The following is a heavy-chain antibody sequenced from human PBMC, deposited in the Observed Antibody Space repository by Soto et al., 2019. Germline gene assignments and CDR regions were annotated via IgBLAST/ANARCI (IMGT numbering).Heavy chain of an antibody. CDR2: VFHSGST. V-gene: IGHV4-31*03. CDR1: RCSINSGGYY. J-gene: IGHJ5*02. CDR3: ARGGGEDNYFGP. D-gene: IGHD3-16*01. Sequence: QVQLQESGPGLLKPSQTLSLICTVSRCSINSGGYYWHWIRQHPGKGLEWIGYVFHSGSTYYNPSFRSRVTTSMDTSKNQFSLNLSSVTAADTAIYYCARGGGEDNYFGPWGQGTLVTVSS.